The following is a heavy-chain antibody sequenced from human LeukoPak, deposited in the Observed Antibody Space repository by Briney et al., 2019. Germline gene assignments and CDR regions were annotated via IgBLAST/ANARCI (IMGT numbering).Heavy chain of an antibody. D-gene: IGHD3-9*01. CDR3: ARGKYYDILTGYSSPFDY. J-gene: IGHJ4*02. Sequence: PSETLSLTCAVYGGSFNGYYWSWIRPPPGKGLEWIGEISHSGSTNYNPSLKRRVTISVDPSKNQFSLKLSSVTAADTAVYYCARGKYYDILTGYSSPFDYWGQGTLVTVSS. CDR2: ISHSGST. V-gene: IGHV4-34*01. CDR1: GGSFNGYY.